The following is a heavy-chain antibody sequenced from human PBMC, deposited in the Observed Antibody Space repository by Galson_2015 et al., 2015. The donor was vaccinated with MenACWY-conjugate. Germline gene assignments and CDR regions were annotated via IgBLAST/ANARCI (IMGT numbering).Heavy chain of an antibody. D-gene: IGHD3-10*01. CDR2: IDPSDSYT. CDR1: GYSFTSYW. CDR3: ARLTMVRGVITTFDY. J-gene: IGHJ4*02. V-gene: IGHV5-10-1*01. Sequence: QSGAEVKKPGESLRISCKGSGYSFTSYWISWVRQMPGKGLEWMGRIDPSDSYTNYSPSFQGHVTISADKSISTAYLQWSSLKAPDTAMYYCARLTMVRGVITTFDYWGQGTLVTVSS.